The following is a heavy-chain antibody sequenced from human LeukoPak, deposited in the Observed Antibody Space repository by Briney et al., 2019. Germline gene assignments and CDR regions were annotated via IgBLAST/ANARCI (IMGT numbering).Heavy chain of an antibody. CDR2: ISSSSSYI. V-gene: IGHV3-21*01. CDR3: ARVPSGDHSSGRDY. J-gene: IGHJ4*02. CDR1: GFTFSSYS. Sequence: GGSLRLSCAASGFTFSSYSMNWVRQAPGKGLEWVSSISSSSSYIYYADSVKGRFTISRDNAKNSLYLQMNSLRAEDTAVYYCARVPSGDHSSGRDYWGQGTLVTVSS. D-gene: IGHD6-19*01.